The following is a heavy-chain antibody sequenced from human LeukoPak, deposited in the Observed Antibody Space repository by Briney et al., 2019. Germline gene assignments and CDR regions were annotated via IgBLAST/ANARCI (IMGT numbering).Heavy chain of an antibody. CDR3: ARVAGSSYDY. CDR1: GATFTSYG. CDR2: IIPILNIA. Sequence: ASVKVSCKASGATFTSYGIIWVRQAPGQGLEWMGRIIPILNIADYAQKYQGRVTITADTSTSTAYMELSSLRSEDTAVYYCARVAGSSYDYWGQGTLVTVSS. D-gene: IGHD3-10*01. V-gene: IGHV1-69*04. J-gene: IGHJ4*02.